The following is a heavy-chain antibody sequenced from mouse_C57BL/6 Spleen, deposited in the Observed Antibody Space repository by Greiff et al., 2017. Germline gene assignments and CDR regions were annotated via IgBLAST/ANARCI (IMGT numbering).Heavy chain of an antibody. J-gene: IGHJ4*01. V-gene: IGHV2-2*01. CDR3: ARRGYDGDYVEAMDY. CDR2: IWSGGST. D-gene: IGHD2-3*01. Sequence: VQLQESGPGLVQPSQSLSITCTVSGFSLTSYGVHWVRQSPGKGLEWLGVIWSGGSTDYNAAFISRLSISKDNSKSQVFFKMNSLQADDTAIYYCARRGYDGDYVEAMDYWGQGTSVTGSS. CDR1: GFSLTSYG.